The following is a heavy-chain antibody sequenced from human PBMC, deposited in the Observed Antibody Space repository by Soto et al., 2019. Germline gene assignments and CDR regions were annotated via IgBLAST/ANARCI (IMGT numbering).Heavy chain of an antibody. J-gene: IGHJ6*02. CDR3: ATLLGSHQHYYFGIDV. V-gene: IGHV4-31*03. D-gene: IGHD2-2*01. CDR1: GYSMTSGGYY. Sequence: QMQLQESGLELVKPSQTLSLICTVSGYSMTSGGYYWSWIRHLPGKGLEWIGYIYYSGGTQFNPSLKSRVSMSVDTSKNQFSLRLSSVTAADTAVYYCATLLGSHQHYYFGIDVWGQGTTVTVSS. CDR2: IYYSGGT.